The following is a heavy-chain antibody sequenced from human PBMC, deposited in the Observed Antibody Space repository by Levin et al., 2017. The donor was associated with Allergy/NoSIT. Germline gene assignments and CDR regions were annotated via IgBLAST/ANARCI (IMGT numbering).Heavy chain of an antibody. CDR3: ARDRPILWFAGYFDY. J-gene: IGHJ4*02. D-gene: IGHD3-10*01. CDR2: IWYDGSNK. Sequence: PGESLKISCAASGFTFSSYGMHWVRQAPGKGLEWVAVIWYDGSNKYYADSVKGRFTISRDNSKNTLYLQMNSLRAEDTAVYYCARDRPILWFAGYFDYWGQGTLVTVSS. CDR1: GFTFSSYG. V-gene: IGHV3-33*01.